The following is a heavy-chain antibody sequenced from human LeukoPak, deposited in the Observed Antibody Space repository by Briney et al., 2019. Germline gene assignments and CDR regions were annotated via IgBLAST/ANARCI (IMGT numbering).Heavy chain of an antibody. CDR2: IYSGGST. J-gene: IGHJ4*02. V-gene: IGHV3-53*05. CDR1: GFTVSSNY. Sequence: GGSLRLSCAASGFTVSSNYMSWVRQAPGKGLEWVSVIYSGGSTYYADSVKGRFTISRDNSKNTLYLQMDSLKAEDMAVYYCARADCSSSSCYTVSYWGQGTLVTVSS. CDR3: ARADCSSSSCYTVSY. D-gene: IGHD2-2*01.